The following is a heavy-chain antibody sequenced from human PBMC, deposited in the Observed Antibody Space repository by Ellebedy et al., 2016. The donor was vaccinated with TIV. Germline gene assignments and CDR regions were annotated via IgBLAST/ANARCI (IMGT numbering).Heavy chain of an antibody. J-gene: IGHJ4*02. Sequence: GESLKISCAASGFSFSTYAMNWVRQAPGKGLEWVAVISYDGTTEYYADPVKGRFTISRDNSKSTLYLQMNSLRAEDTAVYYCAKPNSSRWYPHVIVHWGQGTLVTVSS. V-gene: IGHV3-30-3*02. CDR3: AKPNSSRWYPHVIVH. CDR2: ISYDGTTE. CDR1: GFSFSTYA. D-gene: IGHD6-13*01.